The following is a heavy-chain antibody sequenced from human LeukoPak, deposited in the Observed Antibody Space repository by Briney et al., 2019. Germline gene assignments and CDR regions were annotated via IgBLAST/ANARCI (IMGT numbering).Heavy chain of an antibody. CDR1: GYTFIGYY. CDR3: ARDRIGAT. CDR2: INPNSGGT. D-gene: IGHD1-26*01. V-gene: IGHV1-2*02. J-gene: IGHJ4*02. Sequence: ASVKVSCKASGYTFIGYYMYWVRQAPGQGLEGMGWINPNSGGTNYAQKFQGRVTMTRDTSINTAYMELSRLRSDDTAVFYCARDRIGATWGQGTLVTVSS.